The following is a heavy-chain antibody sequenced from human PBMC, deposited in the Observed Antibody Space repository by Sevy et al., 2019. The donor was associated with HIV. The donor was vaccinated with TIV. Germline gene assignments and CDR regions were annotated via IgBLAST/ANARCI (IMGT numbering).Heavy chain of an antibody. V-gene: IGHV4-39*01. D-gene: IGHD6-19*01. CDR2: IYSTGST. CDR3: ATPRGSDWYEGTGGYFDL. CDR1: GGSISRSSYY. J-gene: IGHJ2*01. Sequence: PSETLSLTCTVSGGSISRSSYYWGWIRQPPGKGLEWIGSIYSTGSTSYNPSLKSRVTLSADTSKNQFSLKLDSVSAADTAVYYCATPRGSDWYEGTGGYFDLWGRGALVTVSS.